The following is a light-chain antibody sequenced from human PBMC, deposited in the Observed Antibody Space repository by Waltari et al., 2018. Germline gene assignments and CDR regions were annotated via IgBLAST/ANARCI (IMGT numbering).Light chain of an antibody. CDR3: ASYVYTNTWV. CDR2: EVT. J-gene: IGLJ3*02. CDR1: STDFVGYNF. Sequence: QSALTHPASVSGFPGPSITISCTGPSTDFVGYNFVSWSRQHPGKTPQLLIFEVTKRPSGLSNRVSGSKAGNTASLTISGLQAEDEADYYCASYVYTNTWVFGGGTKLTVL. V-gene: IGLV2-23*02.